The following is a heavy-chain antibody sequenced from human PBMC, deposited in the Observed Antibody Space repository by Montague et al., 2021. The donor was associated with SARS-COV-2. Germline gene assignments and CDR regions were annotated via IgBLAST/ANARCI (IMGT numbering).Heavy chain of an antibody. CDR2: IHYSGST. Sequence: SETRSLTCTVSGGSISGSNYYWGWIRQPPGKGLEWIGTIHYSGSTYYXPSLKSRVTTSLDTSKNQFSLKLSSVTAADTAVYYCARGDFGVVIIPYYYYYMDVWGKGTTVTVSS. V-gene: IGHV4-39*01. J-gene: IGHJ6*03. CDR3: ARGDFGVVIIPYYYYYMDV. CDR1: GGSISGSNYY. D-gene: IGHD3-3*01.